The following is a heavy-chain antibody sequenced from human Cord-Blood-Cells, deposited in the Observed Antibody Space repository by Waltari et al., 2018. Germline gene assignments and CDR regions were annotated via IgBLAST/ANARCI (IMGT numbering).Heavy chain of an antibody. J-gene: IGHJ5*02. CDR1: GGSISSGDYY. D-gene: IGHD3-22*01. V-gene: IGHV4-30-4*01. CDR3: ARGSGYYHNWFDP. Sequence: QVQLQESGPGLVKPSQTLSLTCTVSGGSISSGDYYWSWIRQPPGKGLEWIGYIYYSVSTYYNPSLKSRVTISVDTSKNQFSLKLSSVTAADTAVYYCARGSGYYHNWFDPWGQGTLVTVSS. CDR2: IYYSVST.